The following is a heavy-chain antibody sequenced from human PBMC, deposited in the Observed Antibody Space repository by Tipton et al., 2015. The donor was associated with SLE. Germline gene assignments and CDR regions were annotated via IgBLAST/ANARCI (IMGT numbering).Heavy chain of an antibody. V-gene: IGHV4-39*07. J-gene: IGHJ6*02. D-gene: IGHD3-3*01. CDR2: IYYSGST. CDR1: GGSISSSSYY. CDR3: ARDHYDFWSGLYGMDV. Sequence: LRLSCTVSGGSISSSSYYWGWIRQPPGKGLEWIGSIYYSGSTYYNPSLKSRVTISVDTSKNQFSLKLSSVTAADTAVYYCARDHYDFWSGLYGMDVWGQGTTVTVS.